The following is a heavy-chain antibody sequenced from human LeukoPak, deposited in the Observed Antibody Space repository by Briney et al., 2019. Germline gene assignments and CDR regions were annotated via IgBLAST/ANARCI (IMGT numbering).Heavy chain of an antibody. CDR1: GFTFSSYG. J-gene: IGHJ4*02. CDR3: ARSYYYDSSDYYYPDY. D-gene: IGHD3-22*01. Sequence: GGSLRLSCAASGFTFSSYGIHWVRQAPGKGLEWVAVIWYDGSNKYYADSVKGRFTISRDNSKNTLYLQMNSLRAEDTAVYYCARSYYYDSSDYYYPDYWGQGTLVTVSS. CDR2: IWYDGSNK. V-gene: IGHV3-33*01.